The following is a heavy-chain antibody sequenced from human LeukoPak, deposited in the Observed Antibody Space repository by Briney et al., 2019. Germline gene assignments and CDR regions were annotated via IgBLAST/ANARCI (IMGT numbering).Heavy chain of an antibody. V-gene: IGHV3-23*01. CDR3: ARNGGYSGYDFDY. J-gene: IGHJ4*02. Sequence: PGGSLRLSCEASGFTFNMYTMAWVRQTPWKGLEWVSGISGSGGSTHYRDSVKGRFTISRDNGKSTVYLQMNSLRAEDTAVYYCARNGGYSGYDFDYWGQGTLVTVSS. CDR2: ISGSGGST. CDR1: GFTFNMYT. D-gene: IGHD5-12*01.